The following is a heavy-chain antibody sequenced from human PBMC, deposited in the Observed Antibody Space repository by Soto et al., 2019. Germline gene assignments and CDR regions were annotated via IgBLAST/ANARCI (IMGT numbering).Heavy chain of an antibody. J-gene: IGHJ4*02. CDR3: ATMRRYDFWSGYPPAFDY. Sequence: GASVKVSCKVSGYTLTELSMHWVRQAPGKGLEWMGGFDPEDGETIYAQKFQGRVTMTEDTSTDTAYMELSSLRSEDTAVYYCATMRRYDFWSGYPPAFDYWGQGTLVTVSS. CDR2: FDPEDGET. D-gene: IGHD3-3*01. CDR1: GYTLTELS. V-gene: IGHV1-24*01.